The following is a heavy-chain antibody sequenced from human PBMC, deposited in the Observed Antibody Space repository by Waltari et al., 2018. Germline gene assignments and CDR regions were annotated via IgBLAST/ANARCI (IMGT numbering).Heavy chain of an antibody. Sequence: QVQLQQWGAGLLKPSETLSLTCAVYGGSFSGYYWSWIRQPPGTGLEWIGEINHGGGTNCHTAVTRRVTKSVEASQRQYSLKLSFVTAADTAEHYCARRRGYRVGVVYWGQGTLVTV. CDR1: GGSFSGYY. CDR3: ARRRGYRVGVVY. D-gene: IGHD5-18*01. CDR2: INHGGGT. V-gene: IGHV4-34*01. J-gene: IGHJ4*02.